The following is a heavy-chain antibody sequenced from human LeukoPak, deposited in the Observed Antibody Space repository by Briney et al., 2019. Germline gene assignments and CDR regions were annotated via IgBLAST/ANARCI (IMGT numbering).Heavy chain of an antibody. CDR1: GGSISSSSYY. D-gene: IGHD2-2*01. V-gene: IGHV4-39*01. J-gene: IGHJ4*02. CDR2: IYYRGRR. CDR3: ARLSCTTTSCHFDY. Sequence: SETLSLTCTVSGGSISSSSYYWGWIRQSPGRGLEWIGNIYYRGRRDYDPSLKSRVTISVDTSKNQFSLKLNSVTAADTTVYYCARLSCTTTSCHFDYWGQGTLVTVSS.